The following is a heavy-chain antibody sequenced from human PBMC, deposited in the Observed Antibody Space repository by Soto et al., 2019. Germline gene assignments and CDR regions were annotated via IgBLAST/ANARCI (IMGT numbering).Heavy chain of an antibody. CDR3: ARGIVVVPAATRAFDY. CDR2: ISSSSSYI. D-gene: IGHD2-2*01. CDR1: GFTFSSYS. Sequence: GGSLRLSCAASGFTFSSYSMNWVRQAPGKGLEWVSSISSSSSYIYYADSVKGRFTISRDNAKNSLYLQMNSLRAEDTAVYYCARGIVVVPAATRAFDYWGQGTLVTVSS. J-gene: IGHJ4*02. V-gene: IGHV3-21*01.